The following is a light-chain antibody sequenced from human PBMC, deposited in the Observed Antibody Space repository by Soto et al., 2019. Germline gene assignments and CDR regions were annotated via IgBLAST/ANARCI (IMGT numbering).Light chain of an antibody. CDR3: QQYGTSPRT. CDR2: GVS. Sequence: EIVLTQSPGTLSLSPGERATLSCGASQRVRSSYLAWYQQKLGQAPRLLIYGVSNRATGIPDRFSGSGSGTDFTLTISRLESEDFAVYYCQQYGTSPRTFGQGTKVEIK. V-gene: IGKV3-20*01. J-gene: IGKJ1*01. CDR1: QRVRSSY.